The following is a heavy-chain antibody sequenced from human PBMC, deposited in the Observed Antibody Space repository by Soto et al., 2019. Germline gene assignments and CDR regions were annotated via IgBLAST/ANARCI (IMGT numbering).Heavy chain of an antibody. J-gene: IGHJ3*02. Sequence: GGSLRLSCAASGFTFSSYAMHWVRQAPGKGLEWVAVISYDGSNKYYADSVKGRFTISRDNSKNTLYLQMNSLRAEDTAVYYCARSRNDFWSDHMGFDAFEIWGQGTMVTVSS. CDR1: GFTFSSYA. CDR3: ARSRNDFWSDHMGFDAFEI. CDR2: ISYDGSNK. V-gene: IGHV3-30-3*01. D-gene: IGHD3-3*01.